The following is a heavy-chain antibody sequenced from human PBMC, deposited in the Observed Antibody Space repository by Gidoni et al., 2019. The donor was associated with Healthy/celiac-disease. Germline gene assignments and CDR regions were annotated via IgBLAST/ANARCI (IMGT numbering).Heavy chain of an antibody. CDR1: GFPFSSYA. J-gene: IGHJ4*02. D-gene: IGHD3-10*01. V-gene: IGHV3-23*01. Sequence: EVQLLESGGGLVQPGGSLRLSCAASGFPFSSYAMSWVRQAPGKGLEWVSAISGSGGSTYYADSVKGRFTISRDNSKNTLYLQMNSLRAEDTAVYYCAKGRGIYGSGSNNFDYWGQGTLVTVSS. CDR3: AKGRGIYGSGSNNFDY. CDR2: ISGSGGST.